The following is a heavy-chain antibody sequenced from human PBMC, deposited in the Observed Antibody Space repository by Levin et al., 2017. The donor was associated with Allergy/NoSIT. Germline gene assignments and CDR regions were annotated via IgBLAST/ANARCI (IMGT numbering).Heavy chain of an antibody. CDR2: IYSGSAT. CDR1: GFTVSTNY. Sequence: GGSLRLSCVASGFTVSTNYMSWVRQAPGKGLEWISVIYSGSATYYTDSVKGRFTVSRDNSKNTLYLQMNSLRAEDTAVYYCARQTFGDLLSWFDPWGQGTLVTVSS. J-gene: IGHJ5*02. CDR3: ARQTFGDLLSWFDP. V-gene: IGHV3-53*01. D-gene: IGHD3-10*01.